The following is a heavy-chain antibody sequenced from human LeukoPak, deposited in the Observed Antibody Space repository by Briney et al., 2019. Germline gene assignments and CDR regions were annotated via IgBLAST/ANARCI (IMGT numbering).Heavy chain of an antibody. CDR1: GYTFTSYD. J-gene: IGHJ6*03. CDR3: ARGIWYGNYYYYYYMDV. CDR2: MNPNSGNT. D-gene: IGHD6-13*01. Sequence: ASVKVSCKASGYTFTSYDINWVRQATGQGLEWMGWMNPNSGNTGYAQKFQGRVTMTRNTSISTAYMELSSLRSEDTAVYYCARGIWYGNYYYYYYMDVWGKGTTVTDSS. V-gene: IGHV1-8*01.